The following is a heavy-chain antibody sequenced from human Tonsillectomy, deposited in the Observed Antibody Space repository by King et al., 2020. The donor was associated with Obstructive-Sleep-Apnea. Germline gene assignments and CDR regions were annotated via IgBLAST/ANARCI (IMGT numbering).Heavy chain of an antibody. D-gene: IGHD3-9*01. Sequence: VQLQESGPGLVKPSETLSLTCTVSGYSISSGYYWGWIRQPPGKGLEWIGSIYHSGSTYYNPSLKSRVTISVDTSQNQFSLKLSSVTAADTAVYYCAREAYDILTGYVYYWGQGTLVTVSS. CDR3: AREAYDILTGYVYY. V-gene: IGHV4-38-2*02. CDR1: GYSISSGYY. J-gene: IGHJ4*02. CDR2: IYHSGST.